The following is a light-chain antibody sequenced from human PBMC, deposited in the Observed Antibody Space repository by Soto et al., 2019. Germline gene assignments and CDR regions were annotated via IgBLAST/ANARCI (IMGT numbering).Light chain of an antibody. Sequence: EIVMTQSPGTLSVSPGERATLSCRASQSVSDNLAWYQQKPGQAPRLLIYGASTRATGIPARFSGSGSGTEFTLTISSLQSEDFAVYYCQQSKNWPYTFGQGTKLDIK. CDR3: QQSKNWPYT. CDR1: QSVSDN. V-gene: IGKV3-15*01. CDR2: GAS. J-gene: IGKJ2*01.